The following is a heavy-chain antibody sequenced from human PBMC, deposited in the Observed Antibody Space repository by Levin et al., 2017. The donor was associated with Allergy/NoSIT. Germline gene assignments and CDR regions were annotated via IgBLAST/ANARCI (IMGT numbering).Heavy chain of an antibody. J-gene: IGHJ3*01. CDR2: IGTAGDT. CDR1: GFTFSIYD. D-gene: IGHD6-19*01. Sequence: QSGGSLRLSCAASGFTFSIYDMHWVRQAPGKGLEWVSGIGTAGDTYYPGSVKGRFTTSRENAKSSSYLQMNSLRADDTAVYYCARGRRWLVLSDAFDVWGQGTMVTVSS. V-gene: IGHV3-13*01. CDR3: ARGRRWLVLSDAFDV.